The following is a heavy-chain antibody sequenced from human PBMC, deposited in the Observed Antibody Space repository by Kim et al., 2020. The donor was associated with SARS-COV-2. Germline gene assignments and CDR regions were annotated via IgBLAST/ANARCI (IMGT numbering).Heavy chain of an antibody. CDR2: INTNTGNP. Sequence: ASVKVSCKASGYTFTCYAMKWVRQAPGQGPEWMGWINTNTGNPTYAQGFTGRFVFSLDTSVSTAYLQISSLKAEDTAVYYCASTFWSGYTSWFDPWGQGTLVTVSS. CDR1: GYTFTCYA. D-gene: IGHD3-3*01. J-gene: IGHJ5*02. V-gene: IGHV7-4-1*02. CDR3: ASTFWSGYTSWFDP.